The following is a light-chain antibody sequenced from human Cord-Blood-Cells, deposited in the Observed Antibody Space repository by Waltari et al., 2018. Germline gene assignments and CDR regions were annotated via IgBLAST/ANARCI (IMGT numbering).Light chain of an antibody. CDR2: DVS. CDR3: SSYTSSSTWV. Sequence: QSALTQPASVSGSPGQSITISCTGTRSDVGGYNYVSWYQQHPGKAPKLMIYDVSNRPSGFSNRFSGSKSGNTASLTISGLQAEDEADYYCSSYTSSSTWVFGGGTKLTVL. CDR1: RSDVGGYNY. V-gene: IGLV2-14*01. J-gene: IGLJ3*02.